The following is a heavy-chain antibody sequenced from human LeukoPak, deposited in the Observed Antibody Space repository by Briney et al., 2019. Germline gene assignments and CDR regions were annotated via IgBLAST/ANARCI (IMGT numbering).Heavy chain of an antibody. J-gene: IGHJ3*02. CDR3: ARHRQYDTDAFDI. CDR1: GPSSNSYY. CDR2: LSYSGGT. D-gene: IGHD3-22*01. Sequence: PSETLSLTCTLFGPSSNSYYWSWIRQPPGKALEWIGYLSYSGGTNYNPSLKSRVTISVDTSKNQFSLKLSSVTAADTAVYYCARHRQYDTDAFDIWGQGTMVTVS. V-gene: IGHV4-59*08.